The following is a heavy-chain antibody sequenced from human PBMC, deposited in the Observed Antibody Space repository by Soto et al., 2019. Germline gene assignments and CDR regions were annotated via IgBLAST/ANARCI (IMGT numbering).Heavy chain of an antibody. CDR2: ISGSGGST. CDR1: GITFSTYA. D-gene: IGHD6-13*01. J-gene: IGHJ4*02. CDR3: AKSFSSNWYDYFDY. Sequence: GGSLRLSCAASGITFSTYAMSWVRQAPGKGLEWVSAISGSGGSTYYADSVKGRFTISRDKSKNTLYLQMNSLRAEDTALYYCAKSFSSNWYDYFDYWGQGSLVTVSS. V-gene: IGHV3-23*01.